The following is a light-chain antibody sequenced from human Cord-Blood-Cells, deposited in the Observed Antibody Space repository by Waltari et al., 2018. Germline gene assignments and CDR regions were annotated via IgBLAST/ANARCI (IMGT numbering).Light chain of an antibody. CDR1: SSDVGGYHY. CDR2: DVS. Sequence: QSALTQPASVSGSPGQSITISCTGTSSDVGGYHYVSWYQQHTGKAPKLMIYDVSKRPSWVSNRVSGSKSGNPASRTISGLQAEDEADYFCSSDTSSSTWVFGGGTKLTVL. V-gene: IGLV2-14*01. CDR3: SSDTSSSTWV. J-gene: IGLJ3*02.